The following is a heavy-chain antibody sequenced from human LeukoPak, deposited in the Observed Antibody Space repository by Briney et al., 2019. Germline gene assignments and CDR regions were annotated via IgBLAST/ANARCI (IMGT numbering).Heavy chain of an antibody. J-gene: IGHJ4*02. CDR2: IYSGGST. Sequence: PGGSLRLSCAASGFTVSSNYMSWVRQAPGKGLEWVSVIYSGGSTYYADSVRGRFTISRDNSKNTLYLQMNSLRAEDTAVYYCARDRGGSYNFDYWGQGTLVTVSS. CDR1: GFTVSSNY. D-gene: IGHD1-26*01. CDR3: ARDRGGSYNFDY. V-gene: IGHV3-66*02.